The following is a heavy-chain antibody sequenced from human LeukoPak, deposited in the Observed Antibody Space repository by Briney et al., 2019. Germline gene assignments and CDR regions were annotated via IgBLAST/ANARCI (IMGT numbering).Heavy chain of an antibody. CDR2: FDPEDGET. D-gene: IGHD2-21*02. V-gene: IGHV1-24*01. Sequence: SVKVSCKVSGYTLTELSMHWVRQAPGKGLEWMGGFDPEDGETIYAQKFQGRVTMTEDTSTDTAYMELSSLRSEDTAVYYCATDSVGTDAFDIWGQGTMVTVSS. CDR1: GYTLTELS. J-gene: IGHJ3*02. CDR3: ATDSVGTDAFDI.